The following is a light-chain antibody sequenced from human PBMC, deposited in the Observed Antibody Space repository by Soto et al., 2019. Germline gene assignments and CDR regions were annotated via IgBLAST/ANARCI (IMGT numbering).Light chain of an antibody. J-gene: IGKJ1*01. Sequence: EVELTQSPGSLSLAPGESATLSCMASQSVISSYLAWYQKKPGHAPRLLTYGASSRATGIPDRFSGSGSGTDFTLTISRLEPEDCAVYYCQQFSGSLTWTFGQGTKVDIK. CDR2: GAS. CDR1: QSVISSY. V-gene: IGKV3-20*01. CDR3: QQFSGSLTWT.